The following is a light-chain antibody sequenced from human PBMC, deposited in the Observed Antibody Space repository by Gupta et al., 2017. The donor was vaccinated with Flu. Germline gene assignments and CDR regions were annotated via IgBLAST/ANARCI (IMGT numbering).Light chain of an antibody. CDR3: QQSYSTPLT. CDR1: QTISTS. Sequence: GDRVTITCRASQTISTSLNWYQQKLGKAPELLIYAASSLRSGVPSRFSGSGSGTDFNLTISSLQPDDSASYYCQQSYSTPLTFGGGTKMEIK. J-gene: IGKJ4*01. CDR2: AAS. V-gene: IGKV1-39*01.